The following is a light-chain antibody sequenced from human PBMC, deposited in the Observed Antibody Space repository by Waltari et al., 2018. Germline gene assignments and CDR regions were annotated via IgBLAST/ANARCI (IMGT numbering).Light chain of an antibody. CDR1: SRSIASDN. Sequence: NFLLTQPHSVSESPGKTVTISCTSRSRSIASDNVQCHQQRPVSAPTTVIYDDNQRPSCVPDRFSGSIDSSSNSASLTISGLKAEDEADDYCQSDDSSNKKIFGGGTKLTVL. CDR2: DDN. J-gene: IGLJ2*01. CDR3: QSDDSSNKKI. V-gene: IGLV6-57*02.